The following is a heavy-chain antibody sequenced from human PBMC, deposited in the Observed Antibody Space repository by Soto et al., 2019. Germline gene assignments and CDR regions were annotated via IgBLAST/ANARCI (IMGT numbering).Heavy chain of an antibody. CDR2: IIPIFGTA. V-gene: IGHV1-69*01. Sequence: QVQLVQSGAEVKKPGSSVKVSCKASGDTVSSYAISWVRQAPGQVLEWMGGIIPIFGTANHAQKFQGRVTITADESTSTAYMELSSLRSEDTAVYYCARDGSGYRSRASPMDVWGQGTTVTVSS. CDR3: ARDGSGYRSRASPMDV. D-gene: IGHD3-22*01. CDR1: GDTVSSYA. J-gene: IGHJ6*02.